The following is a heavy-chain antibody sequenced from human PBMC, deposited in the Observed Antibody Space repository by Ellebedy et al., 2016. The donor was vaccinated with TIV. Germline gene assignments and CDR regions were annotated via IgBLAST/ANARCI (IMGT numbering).Heavy chain of an antibody. CDR2: IYQDGSES. D-gene: IGHD4-17*01. V-gene: IGHV3-7*01. CDR3: ARRGSYGDYAVQVNPWFDP. Sequence: GESLKISCEASGFTFGSYWMSWVRQPPGKGLEWVANIYQDGSESFYADSVKGRFTISRDNAKNSLYLQRDSLRAEDTAVYYCARRGSYGDYAVQVNPWFDPWGQGTLVTVSS. J-gene: IGHJ5*02. CDR1: GFTFGSYW.